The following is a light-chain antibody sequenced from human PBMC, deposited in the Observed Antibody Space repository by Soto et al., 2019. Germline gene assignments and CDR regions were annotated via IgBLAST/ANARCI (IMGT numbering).Light chain of an antibody. CDR1: RDIGYY. CDR2: DAS. V-gene: IGKV1-33*01. Sequence: DIQMTQSPSALSASVGDRVTITCQASRDIGYYLNWNQQKPGKGPKPLIYDASKLETGVSSRFSGSGSVTDFTFTISSLQPEDVATYYCQQYDNLPLTFGGGTKVEI. J-gene: IGKJ4*01. CDR3: QQYDNLPLT.